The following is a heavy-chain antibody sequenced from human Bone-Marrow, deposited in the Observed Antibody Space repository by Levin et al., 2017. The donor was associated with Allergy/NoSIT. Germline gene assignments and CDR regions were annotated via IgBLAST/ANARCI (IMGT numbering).Heavy chain of an antibody. CDR1: GFNFNNFA. CDR3: AKDGYFGSGSYYPPYYFDY. J-gene: IGHJ4*02. CDR2: ISTTGGNT. V-gene: IGHV3-23*01. D-gene: IGHD3-10*01. Sequence: PGGSLRLSCAASGFNFNNFAMSWVRQAPGKGLEWVSGISTTGGNTYYADSVKGRFTISRDMSKSTLYLQMNSLRAEDTAVYYCAKDGYFGSGSYYPPYYFDYWGQGTLVTVSS.